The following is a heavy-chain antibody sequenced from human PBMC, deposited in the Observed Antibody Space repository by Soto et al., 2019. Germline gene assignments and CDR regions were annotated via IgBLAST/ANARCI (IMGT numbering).Heavy chain of an antibody. CDR1: GYTFTNFG. CDR2: ISAYIGST. D-gene: IGHD1-26*01. J-gene: IGHJ4*02. Sequence: ASVKVSCKASGYTFTNFGISWVRQAPGQGLEWMGWISAYIGSTKISQDFQDRVTISIDTSTSTAYLEVASLTYEDTAVYYCATYSATWYGSLDYWGQGTLVTVSS. V-gene: IGHV1-18*01. CDR3: ATYSATWYGSLDY.